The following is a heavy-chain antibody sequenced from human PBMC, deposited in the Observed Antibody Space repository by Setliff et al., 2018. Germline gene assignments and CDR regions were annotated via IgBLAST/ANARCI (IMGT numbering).Heavy chain of an antibody. CDR2: INQDGSAQ. J-gene: IGHJ6*03. CDR3: ASIDWGENFYNMDV. Sequence: PGGSLRLSCAASGFTFSSLWMAWVRQAPGRGLEWVANINQDGSAQYYVDSVKGRFTISRDNAKNSLSLQMNSLRAEDTAVYYCASIDWGENFYNMDVWGKGTTVTVSS. V-gene: IGHV3-7*01. D-gene: IGHD7-27*01. CDR1: GFTFSSLW.